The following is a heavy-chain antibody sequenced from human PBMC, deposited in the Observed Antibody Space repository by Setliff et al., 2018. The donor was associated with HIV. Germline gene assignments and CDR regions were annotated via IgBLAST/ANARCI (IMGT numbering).Heavy chain of an antibody. Sequence: GGSLRLSCAASGFTFSSYEMNWVRQAPGKGLEWVAYISASGSTIYYTDSVKGRFTISRDNAKNSLYLQMSSLRAEDTAVYYCAREMGSTHQAFDIWGQGTMVTVSS. J-gene: IGHJ3*02. CDR2: ISASGSTI. D-gene: IGHD2-15*01. CDR1: GFTFSSYE. CDR3: AREMGSTHQAFDI. V-gene: IGHV3-48*03.